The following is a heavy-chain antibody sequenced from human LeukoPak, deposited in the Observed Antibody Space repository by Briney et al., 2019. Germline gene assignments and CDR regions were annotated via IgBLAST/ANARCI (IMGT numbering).Heavy chain of an antibody. CDR3: ARGNVVVTAIRDYYYYGMDV. J-gene: IGHJ6*02. D-gene: IGHD2-21*02. Sequence: SGKVSCKASGGTFSSYAISWVRQAPGQGLEWVGRIIPILGIANYAQKFQGRVTITADKSTSTAYMELSSLRSEDTAVYYCARGNVVVTAIRDYYYYGMDVWGQGTTVTVSS. CDR1: GGTFSSYA. CDR2: IIPILGIA. V-gene: IGHV1-69*04.